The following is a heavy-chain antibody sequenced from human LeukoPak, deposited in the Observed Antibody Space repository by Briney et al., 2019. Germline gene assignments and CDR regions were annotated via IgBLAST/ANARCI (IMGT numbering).Heavy chain of an antibody. D-gene: IGHD2-2*01. Sequence: PSETLSLTCTVSGGSISSSSYYWGWIRQPPGKGLEWIGSISYTGSAYYNPSLKSRVTISVDTSKNQFSLKLSSVTAADTAVYYCARGYCSSTSCYLNWFDPWGQGTLVTVSS. CDR1: GGSISSSSYY. V-gene: IGHV4-39*07. CDR2: ISYTGSA. CDR3: ARGYCSSTSCYLNWFDP. J-gene: IGHJ5*02.